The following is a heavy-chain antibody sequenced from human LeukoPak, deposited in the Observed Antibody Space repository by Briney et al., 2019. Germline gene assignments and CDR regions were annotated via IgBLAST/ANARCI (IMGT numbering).Heavy chain of an antibody. CDR3: ARDAPRFSYGGQGDY. CDR1: GYTFTGYY. Sequence: ASVKVSCKASGYTFTGYYMHWVRQAPGQGLEWTGWINPNSGGTNYAQKFQGRVTMTRDTSISTAYMELSRLRSDDTAVYYCARDAPRFSYGGQGDYWGQGTLVTVSS. V-gene: IGHV1-2*02. D-gene: IGHD4-23*01. J-gene: IGHJ4*02. CDR2: INPNSGGT.